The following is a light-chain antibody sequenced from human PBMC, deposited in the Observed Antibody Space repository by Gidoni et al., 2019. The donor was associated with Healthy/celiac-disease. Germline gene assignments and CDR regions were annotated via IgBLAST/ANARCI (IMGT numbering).Light chain of an antibody. CDR2: AAS. V-gene: IGKV1-39*01. J-gene: IGKJ4*01. CDR3: QQSYSTPLT. Sequence: DIQMTQSPSSLSASVGARVTITCRASQSISSYLNWYQQKPGKAPKLLIYAASSLHSGVPSRFSGSGSGTDFTLTISSLQPEDFATYYCQQSYSTPLTFXGXTKVEIK. CDR1: QSISSY.